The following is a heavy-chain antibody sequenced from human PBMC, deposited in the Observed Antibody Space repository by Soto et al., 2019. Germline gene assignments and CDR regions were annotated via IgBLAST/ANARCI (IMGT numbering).Heavy chain of an antibody. J-gene: IGHJ6*03. CDR1: GFTFSDYH. CDR3: ARTADGGYFYYYYVDV. D-gene: IGHD4-17*01. Sequence: QVQLVESGGGLVKPGGSLRLSCAASGFTFSDYHMSWIRQAPGKGLEWVSDISSSGSIMYYADSEKGRFTISRDNAKNSLYLQMNSLRDEDTAVYYCARTADGGYFYYYYVDVWGKGTTVTVSS. CDR2: ISSSGSIM. V-gene: IGHV3-11*01.